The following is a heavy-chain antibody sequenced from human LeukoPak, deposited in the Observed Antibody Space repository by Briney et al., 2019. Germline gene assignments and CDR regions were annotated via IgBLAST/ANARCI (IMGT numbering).Heavy chain of an antibody. CDR3: ARELRYCSSTSCRDAFDI. D-gene: IGHD2-2*01. Sequence: ASVKVSCKASGGTFSSYAISWVRQAPGQGLEWMGGIIPIFGTANYAQKFQGRVTITTDESTSTAYMELSSLRSEDTAVYYCARELRYCSSTSCRDAFDIWGQGTMVTVSS. J-gene: IGHJ3*02. CDR2: IIPIFGTA. V-gene: IGHV1-69*05. CDR1: GGTFSSYA.